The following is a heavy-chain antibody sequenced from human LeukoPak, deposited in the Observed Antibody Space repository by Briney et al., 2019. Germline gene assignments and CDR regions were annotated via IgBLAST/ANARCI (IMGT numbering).Heavy chain of an antibody. D-gene: IGHD3-3*01. CDR1: GFTFNSYV. CDR2: ISYDGSNE. CDR3: ARDPYDFWSAIYVGWYFDL. Sequence: GGSLRLSCAASGFTFNSYVMHWVRQAPGKGLEWVAVISYDGSNEYYADSVKGRFTISRDNSKNTLYLQMNSLRAADTAVYFCARDPYDFWSAIYVGWYFDLWGRGTLVTVSS. J-gene: IGHJ2*01. V-gene: IGHV3-30-3*01.